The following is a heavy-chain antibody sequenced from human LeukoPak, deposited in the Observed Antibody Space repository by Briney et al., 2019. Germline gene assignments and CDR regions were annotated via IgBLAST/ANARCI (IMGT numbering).Heavy chain of an antibody. CDR2: IIPILGIA. CDR3: ARDLDFWSGYADY. J-gene: IGHJ4*02. V-gene: IGHV1-69*04. Sequence: SVKVSCKASGGTFSSYAISWVRQAPGQGLEWMGRIIPILGIANYAQKFQGRVTITADKSTSTAYMELSSLRSEDTAVYYCARDLDFWSGYADYWGQGTLVTVSS. CDR1: GGTFSSYA. D-gene: IGHD3-3*01.